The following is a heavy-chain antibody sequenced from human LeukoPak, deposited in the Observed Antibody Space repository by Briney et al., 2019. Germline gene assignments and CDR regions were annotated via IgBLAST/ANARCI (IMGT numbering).Heavy chain of an antibody. V-gene: IGHV1-18*01. CDR2: ISAYNGNT. CDR1: GYTFTSYG. CDR3: ARGRVMITFGGVIVGDAFDI. Sequence: ASVKVSCKASGYTFTSYGISWVRQAPGQGLEWMGWISAYNGNTNYAQKPQGRVTMTTDTSTSTAYMELRSLRSDDTAVYYCARGRVMITFGGVIVGDAFDIWGQGTMVTVSS. J-gene: IGHJ3*02. D-gene: IGHD3-16*02.